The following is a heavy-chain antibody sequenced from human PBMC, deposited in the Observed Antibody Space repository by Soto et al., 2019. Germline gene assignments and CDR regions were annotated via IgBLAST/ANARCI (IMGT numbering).Heavy chain of an antibody. CDR3: ARLAAYYDFWSGYYFDY. CDR1: GGSFSGYY. J-gene: IGHJ4*02. CDR2: INHSGST. V-gene: IGHV4-34*01. Sequence: SETLSLTCTVYGGSFSGYYWSWIRQPPGKGLEWIGEINHSGSTHYNPSLKSRVTISVDTSKNQFSLKLSSVTAADTAVYYCARLAAYYDFWSGYYFDYWGQGTLVTVSS. D-gene: IGHD3-3*01.